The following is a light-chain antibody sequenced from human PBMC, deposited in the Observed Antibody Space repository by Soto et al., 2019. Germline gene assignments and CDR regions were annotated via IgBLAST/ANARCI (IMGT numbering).Light chain of an antibody. CDR1: QSLVYSDGNTY. CDR3: LQGTHWPPRPLT. J-gene: IGKJ4*01. Sequence: DVVMTQAPFSLPVTLGQPASISCRSSQSLVYSDGNTYLTWCQQRPGQSPRRLIYKVSNRDSGVPDRFSGSGSGTDFTLKSSSVEAEDVGVCYCLQGTHWPPRPLTCGGGTNVEIK. V-gene: IGKV2-30*01. CDR2: KVS.